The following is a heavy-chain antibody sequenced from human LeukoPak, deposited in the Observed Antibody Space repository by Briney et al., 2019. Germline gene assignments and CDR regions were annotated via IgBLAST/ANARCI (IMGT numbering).Heavy chain of an antibody. CDR1: GFNFENYY. CDR2: IRHDGSEQ. J-gene: IGHJ4*02. CDR3: ARDGSGSDFSLDY. V-gene: IGHV3-7*04. Sequence: GGALRLSCVASGFNFENYYMSWVRQSPAKGLEWVAEIRHDGSEQYNVDSVKGRFTISRDIAKNSLFLQMNSLTAEDTAVYYCARDGSGSDFSLDYWGQGTLVTVSS. D-gene: IGHD3-10*01.